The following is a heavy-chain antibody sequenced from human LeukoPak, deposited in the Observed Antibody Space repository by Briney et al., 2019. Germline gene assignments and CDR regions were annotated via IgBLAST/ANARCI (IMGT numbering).Heavy chain of an antibody. CDR1: GFTFSTYW. V-gene: IGHV3-7*01. Sequence: AGGSLILSCASSGFTFSTYWMSWVRQAPGKGLEWVANINQDGSQKYYVGSVKGRYTISRDNAENSMYLQVNSVRVDDTAVYYCAMSDSKFIVDYWGKGTLVTVSS. J-gene: IGHJ4*02. CDR3: AMSDSKFIVDY. CDR2: INQDGSQK. D-gene: IGHD2-21*01.